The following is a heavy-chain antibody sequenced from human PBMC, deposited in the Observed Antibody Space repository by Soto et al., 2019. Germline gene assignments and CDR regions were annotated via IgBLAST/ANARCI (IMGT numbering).Heavy chain of an antibody. CDR3: ARGQWLPKLYYYYGMDV. CDR2: IYYSGST. J-gene: IGHJ6*02. CDR1: GGSISSGDYY. Sequence: PSETLSLTCTVSGGSISSGDYYWSWIRQPPGKGLEWIGYIYYSGSTYYNPSLKSRVTISVDTSKNQFSLKLSSVTAADTAVYYCARGQWLPKLYYYYGMDVWGQGTTVTVSS. D-gene: IGHD6-19*01. V-gene: IGHV4-30-4*01.